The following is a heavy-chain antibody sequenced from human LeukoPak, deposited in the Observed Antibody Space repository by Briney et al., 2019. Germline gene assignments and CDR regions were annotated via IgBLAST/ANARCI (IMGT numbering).Heavy chain of an antibody. J-gene: IGHJ2*01. D-gene: IGHD5-18*01. V-gene: IGHV4-34*01. CDR1: GGSFSGYY. CDR3: ARGRGYSYGLGPRGWYFDL. Sequence: KPSETLSLTCAVYGGSFSGYYWSWIRQPPGKGLEWIGEINHSGSTNYNPSLKSRVTISVDTSKNQFSLKLSSVTAADTAVYYCARGRGYSYGLGPRGWYFDLWGRGTLVTVSS. CDR2: INHSGST.